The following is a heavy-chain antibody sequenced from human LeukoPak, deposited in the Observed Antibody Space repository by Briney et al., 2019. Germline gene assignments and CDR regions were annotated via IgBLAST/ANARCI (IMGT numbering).Heavy chain of an antibody. V-gene: IGHV4-30-4*01. D-gene: IGHD4-17*01. CDR3: ARVTTVTPSLDY. Sequence: PSQTLSLTCTVSGGSISSGDYYWSWIRQPPGKGLEWIGYIYYSGSTYYNPSLKSRVTISVDTSKNQFSLKLSSVTAADTAVYHCARVTTVTPSLDYWGQGTLVTVSS. J-gene: IGHJ4*02. CDR2: IYYSGST. CDR1: GGSISSGDYY.